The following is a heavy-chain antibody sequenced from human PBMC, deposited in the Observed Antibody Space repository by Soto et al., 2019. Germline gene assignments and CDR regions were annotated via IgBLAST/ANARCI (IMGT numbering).Heavy chain of an antibody. Sequence: SETLSLTCAVSGGSISSGGYSWSWIRQPPGKGLEWIGYIYHSGSTYYNPSLKSRVTISVDRSKNQFSLKLSSVTAADTAVYYCARGLTDYYDSSGYSPYFDYWGQGTLVTVSS. CDR3: ARGLTDYYDSSGYSPYFDY. D-gene: IGHD3-22*01. J-gene: IGHJ4*02. V-gene: IGHV4-30-2*01. CDR1: GGSISSGGYS. CDR2: IYHSGST.